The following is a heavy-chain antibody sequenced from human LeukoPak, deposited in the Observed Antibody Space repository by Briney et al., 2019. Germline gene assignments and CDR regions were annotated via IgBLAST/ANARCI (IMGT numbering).Heavy chain of an antibody. V-gene: IGHV3-48*02. CDR2: ISITSDKI. J-gene: IGHJ4*02. Sequence: GGSLRLSCAASGFTFTGYSMNWFRQAPGKGLEWVSYISITSDKIYYADSVKGRFTISRDNARNSLYLQMNSLRDEDTAVYYCARDLGSGTKYFDSWGQGTLVTVSS. CDR3: ARDLGSGTKYFDS. D-gene: IGHD1-1*01. CDR1: GFTFTGYS.